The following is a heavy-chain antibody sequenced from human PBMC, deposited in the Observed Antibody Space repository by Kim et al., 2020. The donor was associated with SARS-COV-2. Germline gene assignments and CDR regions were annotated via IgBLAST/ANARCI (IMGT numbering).Heavy chain of an antibody. CDR3: ARGYSGYDFYYYYYGMDV. J-gene: IGHJ6*02. Sequence: GESLKISCKGSGYSFTSYWIGWVRQMPGKGLEWMGIIYPGDSDTRYSPSFQGQVTISADKSISTAYLQWSSLKASDTAMYYCARGYSGYDFYYYYYGMDVWCQGTTVTVSS. CDR2: IYPGDSDT. V-gene: IGHV5-51*01. D-gene: IGHD5-12*01. CDR1: GYSFTSYW.